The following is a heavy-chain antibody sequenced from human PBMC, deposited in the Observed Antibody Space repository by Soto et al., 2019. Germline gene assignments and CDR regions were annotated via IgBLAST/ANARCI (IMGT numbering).Heavy chain of an antibody. CDR2: IYYSGST. V-gene: IGHV4-31*01. CDR3: ARDSAEYYYDSSGYLDY. J-gene: IGHJ4*02. CDR1: GGSISSGGYY. D-gene: IGHD3-22*01. Sequence: SETLSLTCTVSGGSISSGGYYWSWIRQHPGKGLEWIGYIYYSGSTYYNTSLKSLFTITVDTSKNQFSRKLSSVTAADTAGYYCARDSAEYYYDSSGYLDYWGQGTLVTVSS.